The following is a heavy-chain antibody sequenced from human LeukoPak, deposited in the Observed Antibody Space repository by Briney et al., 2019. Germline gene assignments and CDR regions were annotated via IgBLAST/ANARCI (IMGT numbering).Heavy chain of an antibody. V-gene: IGHV4-39*01. CDR3: VTYYFDSSGPKKNY. CDR1: GGSISSSSYY. J-gene: IGHJ4*02. CDR2: IYYSGST. Sequence: PSETLSLTCTVSGGSISSSSYYWGWIRQPPGKGLEWIGSIYYSGSTYYSPSLKSRVTISVDTSKKQFSLKLSSVTAADTAVYCCVTYYFDSSGPKKNYWGQGTLVTVSS. D-gene: IGHD3-22*01.